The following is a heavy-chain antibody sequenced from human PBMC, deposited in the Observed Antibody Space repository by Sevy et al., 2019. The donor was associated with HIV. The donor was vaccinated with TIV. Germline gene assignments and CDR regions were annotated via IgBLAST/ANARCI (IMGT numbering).Heavy chain of an antibody. CDR1: GFTFSSYS. Sequence: GGSLRLSCAASGFTFSSYSMNWVRQPPGKGLEWVSYISSSSTIYYADSVKGRFTISRDNAKNSLYLQMNSLRAEDTAVYYCARVRLTTVTTDAFDIWGQGTMVTVSS. V-gene: IGHV3-48*01. D-gene: IGHD4-17*01. J-gene: IGHJ3*02. CDR2: ISSSSTI. CDR3: ARVRLTTVTTDAFDI.